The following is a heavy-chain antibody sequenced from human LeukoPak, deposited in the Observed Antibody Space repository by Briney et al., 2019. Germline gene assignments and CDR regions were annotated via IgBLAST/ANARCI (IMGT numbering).Heavy chain of an antibody. J-gene: IGHJ4*02. CDR2: ISSSSSYI. Sequence: KPGGSLRLSCAASGFTFSSYSMTWVRQAPGKGLEWVSSISSSSSYIYYADSVKGRFTISRDNAKNSLYLQMNSLRAEDTAVYYCARDSILSVRGVIKWWGVLDYWGQGTLVTVSS. CDR1: GFTFSSYS. CDR3: ARDSILSVRGVIKWWGVLDY. V-gene: IGHV3-21*01. D-gene: IGHD3-10*01.